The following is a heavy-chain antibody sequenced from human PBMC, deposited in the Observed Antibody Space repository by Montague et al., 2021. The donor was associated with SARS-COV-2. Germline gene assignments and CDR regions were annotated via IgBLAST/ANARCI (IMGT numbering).Heavy chain of an antibody. CDR3: ARDLVVVAATPLDV. Sequence: SLRLSCAASGFTFSSCAMHWARQAPGKGLEWVAVISYDGSNKYYADSVKGRFTISRDNSKNTLYLQMNSLRAEDTAVYYCARDLVVVAATPLDVWGKGTTVTVSS. CDR1: GFTFSSCA. J-gene: IGHJ6*04. V-gene: IGHV3-30-3*01. D-gene: IGHD2-15*01. CDR2: ISYDGSNK.